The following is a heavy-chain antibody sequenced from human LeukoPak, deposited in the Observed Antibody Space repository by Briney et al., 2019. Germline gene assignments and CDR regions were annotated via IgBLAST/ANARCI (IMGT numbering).Heavy chain of an antibody. CDR2: IIPIFGTA. V-gene: IGHV1-69*13. Sequence: ASVKVSCKASGYTFTSYGISWVRPAPGQGLEWKGGIIPIFGTANYAQKFQGRVTITADESTSTAYMELSSLRSEDTAVYYCARAGAYCSSTSCFQGDYWGQGTLVTVSS. CDR1: GYTFTSYG. J-gene: IGHJ4*02. D-gene: IGHD2-2*01. CDR3: ARAGAYCSSTSCFQGDY.